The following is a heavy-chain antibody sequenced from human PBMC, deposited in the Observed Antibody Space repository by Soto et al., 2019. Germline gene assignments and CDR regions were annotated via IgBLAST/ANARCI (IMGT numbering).Heavy chain of an antibody. V-gene: IGHV4-59*01. CDR3: ARARGGYCSGGSCYWARDYYYMDV. Sequence: SETLSLTCTVSGGSISSYYWSWIRQPPGKGLEWIGYIYYSGSTNYNPSLKSRVTISVDTSKNQFSLKLSSVTAADTAVYYCARARGGYCSGGSCYWARDYYYMDVWRKGTTVTVSS. J-gene: IGHJ6*03. CDR1: GGSISSYY. CDR2: IYYSGST. D-gene: IGHD2-15*01.